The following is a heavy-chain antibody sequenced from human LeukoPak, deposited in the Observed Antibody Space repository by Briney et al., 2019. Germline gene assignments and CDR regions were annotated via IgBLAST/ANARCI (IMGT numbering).Heavy chain of an antibody. CDR3: ARDGYPGGDY. V-gene: IGHV3-48*02. CDR2: ISDTGHAI. D-gene: IGHD3-22*01. Sequence: GGSLRLSCVASGFTFSSYAINWVRQAPGKGLEWVSYISDTGHAIYYADSVKGRFIISRDNAKNSLYLQMNSLRDEDTAVYYCARDGYPGGDYWGQGTLVTVSS. J-gene: IGHJ4*02. CDR1: GFTFSSYA.